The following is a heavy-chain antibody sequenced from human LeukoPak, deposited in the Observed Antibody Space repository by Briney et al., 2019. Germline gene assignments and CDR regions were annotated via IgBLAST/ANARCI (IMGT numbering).Heavy chain of an antibody. Sequence: GGSLRLSCAASGFTFSSYAMSWVRQAPGKGLEWVSAISGSGGSTYYADSVKGRFTISRDNSKNTLYLQMNSLRAEDTAVYYCATVEVLRRKYNWNAIDYWGQGTLVTVSS. CDR2: ISGSGGST. J-gene: IGHJ4*02. D-gene: IGHD1-1*01. CDR3: ATVEVLRRKYNWNAIDY. CDR1: GFTFSSYA. V-gene: IGHV3-23*01.